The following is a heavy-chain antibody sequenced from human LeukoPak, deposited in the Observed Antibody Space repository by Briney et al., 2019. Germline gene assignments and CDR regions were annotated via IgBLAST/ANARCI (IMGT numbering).Heavy chain of an antibody. Sequence: ASVKVSCKASGGTFSTYAISWVRQAPGQGLEWMGGIVPIFGTANYAQKFQGRVMISADESTSTAYMELNSLTSEDTAVYYCATHSPEWRYSGYYNYYYIDVWGKGTTVIVSS. D-gene: IGHD5-12*01. CDR3: ATHSPEWRYSGYYNYYYIDV. CDR2: IVPIFGTA. CDR1: GGTFSTYA. V-gene: IGHV1-69*13. J-gene: IGHJ6*03.